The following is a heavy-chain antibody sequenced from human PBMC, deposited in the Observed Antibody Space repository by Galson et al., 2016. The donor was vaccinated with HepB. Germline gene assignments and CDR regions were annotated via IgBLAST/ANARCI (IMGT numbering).Heavy chain of an antibody. Sequence: SLRLSCAASGFTFSGSGIHWVRQASGKGLEWVARIGSKANSHATEYAASVTGRFTISRDDSKNTAYLQMNSLKTEDTAVYYCTTMGGCVRYCSNTPIYDWDVWGQGTTVTVSS. CDR2: IGSKANSHAT. CDR3: TTMGGCVRYCSNTPIYDWDV. V-gene: IGHV3-73*01. J-gene: IGHJ6*02. CDR1: GFTFSGSG. D-gene: IGHD2-2*01.